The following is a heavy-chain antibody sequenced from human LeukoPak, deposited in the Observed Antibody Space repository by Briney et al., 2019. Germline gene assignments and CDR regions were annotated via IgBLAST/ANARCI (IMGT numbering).Heavy chain of an antibody. V-gene: IGHV1-2*06. J-gene: IGHJ4*02. CDR1: AYTLTRDY. CDR2: IIPNSGDT. D-gene: IGHD6-19*01. Sequence: ASVKVSYKTYAYTLTRDYIHWVRHAPGQGLEWMGRIIPNSGDTQYAQKFQGGVAMTRNTSISTVYMELSGLRSDDTAVYHCARASSGLYFLDYWGQGTLVTVSS. CDR3: ARASSGLYFLDY.